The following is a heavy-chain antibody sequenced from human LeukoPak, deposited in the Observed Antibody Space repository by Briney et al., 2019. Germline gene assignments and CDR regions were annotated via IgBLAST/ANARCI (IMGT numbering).Heavy chain of an antibody. CDR3: ARGLVTMVRGVKSANWFDP. J-gene: IGHJ5*02. V-gene: IGHV4-31*03. D-gene: IGHD3-10*01. CDR1: RGSISSGGYY. Sequence: PSETLSLTCTVSRGSISSGGYYWSWIRQHPGKGLEWIWYIYYSGSTYYNPSLKSRVTISVDTSKNQFSLKLSSVTAADTAVYYCARGLVTMVRGVKSANWFDPWGQGTLVTVSS. CDR2: IYYSGST.